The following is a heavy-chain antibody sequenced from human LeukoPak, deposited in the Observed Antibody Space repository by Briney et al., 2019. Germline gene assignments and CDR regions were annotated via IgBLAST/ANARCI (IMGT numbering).Heavy chain of an antibody. D-gene: IGHD3-3*01. J-gene: IGHJ5*02. V-gene: IGHV3-7*01. CDR3: ARDSRMNYYAS. CDR1: GFTFNDYW. CDR2: INEDGSAK. Sequence: GGSLRLSCTASGFTFNDYWMTWVRQTPGKGLEWLANINEDGSAKNYVDSVKGRFTISRDNAVNSLYLQMNSLRAEDTAMYYCARDSRMNYYASWGRGTLVTVSS.